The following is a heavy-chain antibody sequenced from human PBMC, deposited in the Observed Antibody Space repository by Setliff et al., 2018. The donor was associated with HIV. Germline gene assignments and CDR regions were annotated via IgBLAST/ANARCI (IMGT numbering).Heavy chain of an antibody. V-gene: IGHV3-7*03. J-gene: IGHJ4*02. CDR1: AFTFSNHW. CDR2: INQDASLI. CDR3: VGGIGWGFDY. Sequence: GESLKISCAGSAFTFSNHWMSWVRQAPGKGLEWVANINQDASLINYLDSVKGRFTISRDNARSSVYLEMTSLGADDSARYYCVGGIGWGFDYWGQGILVTVSS. D-gene: IGHD6-19*01.